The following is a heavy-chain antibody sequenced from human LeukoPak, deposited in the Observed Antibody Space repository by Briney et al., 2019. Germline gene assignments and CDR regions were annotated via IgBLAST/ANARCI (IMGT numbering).Heavy chain of an antibody. V-gene: IGHV1-24*01. CDR3: ATFWGLLYRRVFDY. D-gene: IGHD2-2*02. J-gene: IGHJ4*02. CDR2: FDPEDGET. CDR1: GYTLTELS. Sequence: ASVKVSCKVSGYTLTELSMHWVRQSPGKGLEWMGGFDPEDGETIYAQQFQDRITMTEDTSTDTAYMELSSLRSEDTAVYYCATFWGLLYRRVFDYWGQGTLVTVSS.